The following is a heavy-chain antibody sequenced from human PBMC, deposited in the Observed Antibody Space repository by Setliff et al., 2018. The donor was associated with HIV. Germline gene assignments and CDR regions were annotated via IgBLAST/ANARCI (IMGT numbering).Heavy chain of an antibody. CDR2: IYYTGST. V-gene: IGHV4-4*07. D-gene: IGHD3-10*01. CDR1: GNSFSGYH. J-gene: IGHJ4*02. Sequence: SETLSLTCNYSGNSFSGYHWNWIRQPAGKGLEWLGRIYYTGSTEYNPSLKSRLTMSMDTSKDQFSLRLVSLTTADTAVYYCTRSIYGSGTYPLDVWGPGTLVTVSS. CDR3: TRSIYGSGTYPLDV.